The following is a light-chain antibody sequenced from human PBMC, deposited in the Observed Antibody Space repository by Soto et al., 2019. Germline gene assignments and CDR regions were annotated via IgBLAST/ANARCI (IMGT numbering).Light chain of an antibody. J-gene: IGKJ1*01. CDR1: QSISTY. V-gene: IGKV1-39*01. CDR2: GAS. Sequence: DIQMTQSPSSLSASIGDRVTITCRPSQSISTYLHWYQQKVGEAPKLLISGASSLQSGVPSRFSGNGSGTEFTLTISSLQPEDFATYYCQQSYSTSWTFGQGTKVEIK. CDR3: QQSYSTSWT.